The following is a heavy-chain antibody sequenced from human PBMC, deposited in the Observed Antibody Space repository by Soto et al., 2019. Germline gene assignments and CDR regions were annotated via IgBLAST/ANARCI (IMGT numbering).Heavy chain of an antibody. V-gene: IGHV1-18*04. Sequence: QVQLVQSGAEVKKPGASVKVSCKASGYTFTSYGISWVRQAPGQGLEWMGWISAYNGNTNYAQKLQGRVTMTTDTSTSTANMELRSVRSDDTAVYYCARDRGEWELQPTGWFDPWGQGTLVTVSS. CDR1: GYTFTSYG. D-gene: IGHD1-26*01. J-gene: IGHJ5*02. CDR3: ARDRGEWELQPTGWFDP. CDR2: ISAYNGNT.